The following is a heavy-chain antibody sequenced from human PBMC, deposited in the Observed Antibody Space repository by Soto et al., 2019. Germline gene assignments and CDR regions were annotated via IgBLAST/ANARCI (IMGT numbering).Heavy chain of an antibody. CDR2: IYYSGST. CDR1: GGSISSYY. D-gene: IGHD3-10*01. CDR3: ARSMVRGGEVDD. Sequence: SETLSLTCTVSGGSISSYYWSWIRQPPGKGLEWIGYIYYSGSTNYNPSLKSRVTISVDTSKNQFSLKLSSVTAADTAVYYCARSMVRGGEVDDWGQGTLVTVSS. J-gene: IGHJ4*02. V-gene: IGHV4-59*01.